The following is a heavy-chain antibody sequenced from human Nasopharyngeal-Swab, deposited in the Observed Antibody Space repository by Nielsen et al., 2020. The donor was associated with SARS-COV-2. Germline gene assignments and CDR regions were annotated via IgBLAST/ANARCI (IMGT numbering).Heavy chain of an antibody. D-gene: IGHD1-26*01. J-gene: IGHJ4*02. Sequence: SETLSLTCSVSGGSFNGFYWNWIRQAPGKGLEWIGEINHNERTNYNPSLKSRVTMSVDTSKNQFSLKLNSVTATDTAVYYCARGYGSFPYYFDHWGQGTLVTVSS. CDR2: INHNERT. CDR3: ARGYGSFPYYFDH. CDR1: GGSFNGFY. V-gene: IGHV4-34*01.